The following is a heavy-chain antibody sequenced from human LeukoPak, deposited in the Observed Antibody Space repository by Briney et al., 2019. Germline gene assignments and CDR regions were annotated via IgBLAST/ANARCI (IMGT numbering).Heavy chain of an antibody. CDR3: ASGGDFWSGYTKMLFDY. D-gene: IGHD3-3*01. CDR1: GGTFSSYA. J-gene: IGHJ4*02. V-gene: IGHV1-69*05. Sequence: SVKVSCKASGGTFSSYAISWVRQAPGQGLEWMGGIIPIFGTANYAQKFQGRVTITTDESTSTAYMELSSLRSEDTAVYCCASGGDFWSGYTKMLFDYWGQGTLVTVSS. CDR2: IIPIFGTA.